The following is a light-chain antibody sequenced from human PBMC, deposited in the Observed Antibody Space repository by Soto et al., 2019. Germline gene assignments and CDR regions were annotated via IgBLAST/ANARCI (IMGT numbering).Light chain of an antibody. CDR1: QSVGSTY. Sequence: EIVLTQSPGTLSLSPGERATLSCRASQSVGSTYLAWYQQKPGQAPRLLIYDASSRATGIPDRFSGSGSGTDVTLTISRLEPEDFAVYYCQQYGDSPWTFGQGTKVEIK. CDR3: QQYGDSPWT. CDR2: DAS. V-gene: IGKV3-20*01. J-gene: IGKJ1*01.